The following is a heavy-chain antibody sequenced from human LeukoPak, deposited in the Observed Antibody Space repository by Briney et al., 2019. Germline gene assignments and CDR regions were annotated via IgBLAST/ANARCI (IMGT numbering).Heavy chain of an antibody. V-gene: IGHV4-59*01. J-gene: IGHJ4*02. CDR1: GGPISSYY. CDR3: AIGTTVITQGY. CDR2: FYYSGST. D-gene: IGHD4-23*01. Sequence: SETLSLTCTVSGGPISSYYCSWIRQPPGKGLEWIGYFYYSGSTNYNPSLKSRVSISLDTSKNQFSLKLNSVTAADTAVYYCAIGTTVITQGYWGQGTLVTVSS.